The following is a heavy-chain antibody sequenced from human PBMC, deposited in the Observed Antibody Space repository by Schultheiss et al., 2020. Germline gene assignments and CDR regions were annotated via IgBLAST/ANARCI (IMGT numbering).Heavy chain of an antibody. CDR1: GFTFSSYW. J-gene: IGHJ4*02. Sequence: GGSLRLSCAASGFTFSSYWMHWVRQAPGKGLVWVSRINSDGSSTSYADSVKGRFTISRENAKNSLYLQMNSLRAEDTAVYYCAKPLKLAYCGGDCYSFDYWGQGTLVTVSS. CDR2: INSDGSST. CDR3: AKPLKLAYCGGDCYSFDY. V-gene: IGHV3-74*01. D-gene: IGHD2-21*02.